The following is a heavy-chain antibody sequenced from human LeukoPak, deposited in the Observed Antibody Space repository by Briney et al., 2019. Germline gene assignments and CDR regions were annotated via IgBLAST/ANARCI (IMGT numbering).Heavy chain of an antibody. J-gene: IGHJ4*02. CDR1: GFTVSSSY. CDR2: IKKKIDGGTT. V-gene: IGHV3-15*01. Sequence: PGGSLGLSCAASGFTVSSSYMSWVRQAPGKGLEWVGRIKKKIDGGTTDYAAPVKGRFTISRDDSKNTVYLQMNSLKTEDTAVYYCTTDPDDFWSGYQGAGGQGTLVTVSS. D-gene: IGHD3-3*01. CDR3: TTDPDDFWSGYQGA.